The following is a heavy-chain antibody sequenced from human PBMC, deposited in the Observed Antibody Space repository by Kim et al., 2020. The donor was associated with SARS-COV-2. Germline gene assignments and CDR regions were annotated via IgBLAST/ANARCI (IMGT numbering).Heavy chain of an antibody. D-gene: IGHD4-17*01. V-gene: IGHV4-39*01. J-gene: IGHJ3*02. Sequence: PSLKSRVTISVDTSKNQFSLKLSSVTAADTAVYYCARIWTTVTTGDAFDIWGQGTMVTVSS. CDR3: ARIWTTVTTGDAFDI.